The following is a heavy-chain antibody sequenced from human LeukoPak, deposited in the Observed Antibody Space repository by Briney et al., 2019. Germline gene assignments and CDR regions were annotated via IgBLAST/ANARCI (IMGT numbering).Heavy chain of an antibody. V-gene: IGHV4-59*01. CDR2: IYYSGST. D-gene: IGHD3-22*01. J-gene: IGHJ5*02. CDR1: GGSISSYY. Sequence: ASETLSLTCTVSGGSISSYYLSWIRQPPGKGLEWIGYIYYSGSTNYNPSLKSRVTISVDTSKNQFSLKLSSVTAADTAVYYCARDRGGYYDSSGYYVRFDPWGQGTLVTVSS. CDR3: ARDRGGYYDSSGYYVRFDP.